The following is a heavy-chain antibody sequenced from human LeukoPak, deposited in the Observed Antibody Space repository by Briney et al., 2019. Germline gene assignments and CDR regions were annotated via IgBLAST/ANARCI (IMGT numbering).Heavy chain of an antibody. CDR1: GDSVSSVNYY. J-gene: IGHJ4*02. CDR2: IYYSGST. D-gene: IGHD3-3*01. CDR3: ARVAPSTTFGVVTHRVFDC. Sequence: SSETLSLTCSVSGDSVSSVNYYWGWIRQPPGKGLDWIGSIYYSGSTYYSPSLKSRVTISVDTSKNQFSLKLTSVTAADTAMYYCARVAPSTTFGVVTHRVFDCWGQGALVTVSS. V-gene: IGHV4-39*07.